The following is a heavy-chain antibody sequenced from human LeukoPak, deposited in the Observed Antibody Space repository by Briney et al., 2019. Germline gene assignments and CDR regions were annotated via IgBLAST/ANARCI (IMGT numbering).Heavy chain of an antibody. CDR3: ARGYCGGDCQTRDAFDV. CDR1: GYTFTSYA. Sequence: GASVKVSCKASGYTFTSYAMNWVRQAPGQGLEWMGIINPSGGGTRYAQNFQGRVTMTRDMSTSTVYMALSSLRSEDTAVYYCARGYCGGDCQTRDAFDVWGQGTMVTVSS. V-gene: IGHV1-46*01. D-gene: IGHD2-21*02. J-gene: IGHJ3*01. CDR2: INPSGGGT.